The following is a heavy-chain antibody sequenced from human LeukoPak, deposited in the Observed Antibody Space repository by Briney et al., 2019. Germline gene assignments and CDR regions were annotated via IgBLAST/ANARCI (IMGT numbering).Heavy chain of an antibody. Sequence: GGPLRLSCAASGFRFSTYTMNWVRQAPGKGLQWVSSISGSGDTTYYADSVKGRFTFSRDNSKNTVYLQMSSLRAEDTAIYYCAKDRSSALYYFDSWGQGTLVTVS. J-gene: IGHJ4*02. D-gene: IGHD6-19*01. CDR2: ISGSGDTT. CDR1: GFRFSTYT. V-gene: IGHV3-23*01. CDR3: AKDRSSALYYFDS.